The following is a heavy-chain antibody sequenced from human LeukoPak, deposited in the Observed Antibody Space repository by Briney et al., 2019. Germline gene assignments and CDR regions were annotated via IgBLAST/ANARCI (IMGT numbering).Heavy chain of an antibody. V-gene: IGHV4-39*07. D-gene: IGHD6-13*01. J-gene: IGHJ6*03. CDR1: GGSISSSSYY. Sequence: PSETLSLTCTVSGGSISSSSYYWGWIRQPPGKGLEWIGSIYYSGSTYYNPSLKSRVTISVDASKNQFSLKLSSVTAADTAVYYCARDQFARGSSWPYYYYYYMDVWGNGTTVTVSS. CDR2: IYYSGST. CDR3: ARDQFARGSSWPYYYYYYMDV.